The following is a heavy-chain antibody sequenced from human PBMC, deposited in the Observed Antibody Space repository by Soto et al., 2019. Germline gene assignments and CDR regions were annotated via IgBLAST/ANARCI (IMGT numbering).Heavy chain of an antibody. CDR2: INPNSGGT. J-gene: IGHJ5*02. V-gene: IGHV1-2*02. CDR3: ARDPPNVLRYFDWLKVGFDP. D-gene: IGHD3-9*01. Sequence: QVQLVQSGAEVKKPGASVKVSCKASGYTFTGYYMHWVRQAPGQGLEWMGWINPNSGGTNDAQKFQGRVTMTRDTSISTAYMELSRLRSDDTAVYYCARDPPNVLRYFDWLKVGFDPWGQGTLVTVSS. CDR1: GYTFTGYY.